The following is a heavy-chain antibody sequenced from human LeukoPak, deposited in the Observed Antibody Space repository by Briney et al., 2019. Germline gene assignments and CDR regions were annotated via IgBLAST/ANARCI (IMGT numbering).Heavy chain of an antibody. CDR1: GGTFSSYA. D-gene: IGHD2-2*01. V-gene: IGHV1-69*04. CDR2: IIPILGIA. CDR3: ARRGYCSSTSCYEEDYYGMDV. J-gene: IGHJ6*02. Sequence: SVKVSCKASGGTFSSYAISWLRQAPGQGLEWMGRIIPILGIANYAQKFQGRVTITADKSTSTAYMELSSLRSEDTAAYYCARRGYCSSTSCYEEDYYGMDVWGQGTTVTVSS.